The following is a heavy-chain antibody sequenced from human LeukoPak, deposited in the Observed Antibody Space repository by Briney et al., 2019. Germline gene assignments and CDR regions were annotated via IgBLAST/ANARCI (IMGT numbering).Heavy chain of an antibody. CDR3: ARDKEDPSKYFDY. J-gene: IGHJ4*02. CDR1: GFSFSSYG. V-gene: IGHV3-33*01. D-gene: IGHD2/OR15-2a*01. CDR2: IWYNGSIK. Sequence: PGRSLRLSCTASGFSFSSYGMHWVRQAPGKGLEWVAVIWYNGSIKYNADSVKGRFTISRDNSKNTLYLQMNSLRAEDTAVYYCARDKEDPSKYFDYWGQGTLVTVSS.